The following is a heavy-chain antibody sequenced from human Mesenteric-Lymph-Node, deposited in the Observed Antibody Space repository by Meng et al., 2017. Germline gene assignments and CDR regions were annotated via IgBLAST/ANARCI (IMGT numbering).Heavy chain of an antibody. CDR3: ARGHLRGYRPAPDFDY. V-gene: IGHV4-39*02. J-gene: IGHJ4*02. CDR2: MYSSGST. CDR1: GDSISSSFSY. Sequence: SETLSITCTVSGDSISSSFSYWGWIRQSPGKGLEWLGSMYSSGSTYYNPSLKSRVSISVDTSKNHFSLKLNSVTAADTAVYYCARGHLRGYRPAPDFDYWGQGTPVTVSS. D-gene: IGHD5-12*01.